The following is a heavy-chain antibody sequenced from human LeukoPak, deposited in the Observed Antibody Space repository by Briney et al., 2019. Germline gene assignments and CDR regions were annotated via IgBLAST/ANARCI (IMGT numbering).Heavy chain of an antibody. CDR3: ARDPEGHGYYFKY. CDR2: IHTSGST. J-gene: IGHJ4*02. CDR1: GGSTSNYF. V-gene: IGHV4-4*07. Sequence: KSSETLSLTCTVSGGSTSNYFCTWLRQSAGKGLEWIGRIHTSGSTNYNPSLKSRVSMSVDTSKNQFSLKLSSVTAADTAVYYCARDPEGHGYYFKYWGQGALVTVSS. D-gene: IGHD3-3*01.